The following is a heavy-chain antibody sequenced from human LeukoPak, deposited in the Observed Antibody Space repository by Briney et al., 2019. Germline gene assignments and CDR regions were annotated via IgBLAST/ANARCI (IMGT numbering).Heavy chain of an antibody. CDR1: GYSFTTHW. J-gene: IGHJ5*02. CDR2: IYPDDSNT. CDR3: ARLEEDLTLGVAGYWFVP. V-gene: IGHV5-51*01. Sequence: GESLQISCKGSGYSFTTHWIGWVRQMPGKGLEGMGIIYPDDSNTRYSPSFQGQVTLSADKSINTAYLQWSSLRASDTAMYYCARLEEDLTLGVAGYWFVPWGQGTLVTVS. D-gene: IGHD3-16*01.